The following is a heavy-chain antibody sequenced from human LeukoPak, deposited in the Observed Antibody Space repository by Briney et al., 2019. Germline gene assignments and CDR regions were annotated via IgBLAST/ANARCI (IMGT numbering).Heavy chain of an antibody. D-gene: IGHD3-16*02. Sequence: SETLSLTCTVSGGSISSYYWSWIRQPPGKGLEWIGSIYYSGSTYYNPSLKSRVTISVDTSKNQFSLKLSSVTAADTAVYYCARDTYDYVWGSYRPWGQGTLVTVSS. J-gene: IGHJ5*02. CDR1: GGSISSYY. CDR3: ARDTYDYVWGSYRP. CDR2: IYYSGST. V-gene: IGHV4-59*12.